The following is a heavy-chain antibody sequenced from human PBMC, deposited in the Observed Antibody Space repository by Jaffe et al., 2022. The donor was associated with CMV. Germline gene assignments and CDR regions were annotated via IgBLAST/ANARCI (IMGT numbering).Heavy chain of an antibody. J-gene: IGHJ4*02. CDR3: AKGGQMATVMAPFDY. V-gene: IGHV3-23*04. Sequence: EVQLVDSGGGLVQPGGSLRLSCVASGFIFSSYPMSWVRQAPGKGLEWVSIVSGSGETTYYADSVKGRFTISRDNTKNMLYMQMNSLRVEDTAVYFCAKGGQMATVMAPFDYWGQGTLVTVHS. CDR2: VSGSGETT. CDR1: GFIFSSYP. D-gene: IGHD4-4*01.